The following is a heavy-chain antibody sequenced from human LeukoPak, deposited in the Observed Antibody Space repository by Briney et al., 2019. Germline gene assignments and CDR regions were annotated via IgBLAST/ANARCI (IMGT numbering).Heavy chain of an antibody. V-gene: IGHV3-53*01. CDR3: ARDACSSTVCYDY. CDR2: IYSGGDT. D-gene: IGHD2-2*01. J-gene: IGHJ4*02. CDR1: GFTVSTNY. Sequence: GGSLRLSCAVSGFTVSTNYMSWVRQAPGKGLEWVSVIYSGGDTYYADAAKGRCTISSDNSKNTLYLQQNNLRADDTAVYYCARDACSSTVCYDYWGQGTPLTVSS.